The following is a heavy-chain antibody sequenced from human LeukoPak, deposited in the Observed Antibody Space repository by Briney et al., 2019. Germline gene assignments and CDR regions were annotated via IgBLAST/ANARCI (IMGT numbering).Heavy chain of an antibody. CDR3: ARVAAEVVGVPGAIGFGWLRRDYYYMDV. J-gene: IGHJ6*03. CDR2: INPSGGST. Sequence: ASVKVSCKASGYTFSGHYMHWVRQAPGQGLEWMGIINPSGGSTSYAQKLQGRVTMTTDTSTSTAYMELRSLRSDDTAVYYCARVAAEVVGVPGAIGFGWLRRDYYYMDVWGKGTTVTVSS. D-gene: IGHD2-2*02. CDR1: GYTFSGHY. V-gene: IGHV1-46*01.